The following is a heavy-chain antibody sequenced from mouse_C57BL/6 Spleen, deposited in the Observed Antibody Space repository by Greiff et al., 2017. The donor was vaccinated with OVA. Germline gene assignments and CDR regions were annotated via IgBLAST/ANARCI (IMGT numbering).Heavy chain of an antibody. CDR3: TRRGSSYGGYAMDY. D-gene: IGHD1-1*01. Sequence: VNLVESGAELVRPGASVTLSCKASGYTFTDYEMHWVKQTPVHGLEWIGAIDPETGGTAYNQKFKGKAILTADKSSSTAYMELRSLTSEDSAVYYCTRRGSSYGGYAMDYWGQGTSVTVSS. CDR1: GYTFTDYE. CDR2: IDPETGGT. J-gene: IGHJ4*01. V-gene: IGHV1-15*01.